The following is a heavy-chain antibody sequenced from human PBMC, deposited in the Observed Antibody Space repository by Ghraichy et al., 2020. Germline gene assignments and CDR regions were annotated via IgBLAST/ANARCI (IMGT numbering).Heavy chain of an antibody. V-gene: IGHV3-15*01. CDR1: GFTFSDAW. J-gene: IGHJ4*02. CDR3: TTTFSSGWYVY. D-gene: IGHD6-19*01. Sequence: GESLNISCTASGFTFSDAWMTWVRQAPGKGLECVGRIKSKTSGGTADYAAPVKDRFAISRDDSKNTLYLQLNSLKVEDTAVYYCTTTFSSGWYVYWGQGTLVSVSS. CDR2: IKSKTSGGTA.